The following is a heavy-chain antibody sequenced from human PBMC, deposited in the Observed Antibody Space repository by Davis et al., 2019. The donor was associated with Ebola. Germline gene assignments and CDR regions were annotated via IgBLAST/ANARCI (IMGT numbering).Heavy chain of an antibody. CDR2: INPNSGGT. CDR1: GYTFTGYY. J-gene: IGHJ6*02. Sequence: ASVKVSCKASGYTFTGYYMHWVRQAPGQGLEWMGWINPNSGGTNYAQKFQGRVTMTRDTSISTAYMELSSLRSEDTAVYYCARSLDSRVLRFLEWLPGRYYYYGMDVWGQGTTVTVSS. D-gene: IGHD3-3*01. V-gene: IGHV1-2*02. CDR3: ARSLDSRVLRFLEWLPGRYYYYGMDV.